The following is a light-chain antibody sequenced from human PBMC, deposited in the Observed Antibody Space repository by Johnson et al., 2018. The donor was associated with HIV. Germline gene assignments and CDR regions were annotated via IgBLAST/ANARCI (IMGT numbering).Light chain of an antibody. CDR1: SSNIGNNY. CDR3: GTWANGLSAYV. J-gene: IGLJ1*01. CDR2: ENN. V-gene: IGLV1-51*02. Sequence: QSVLTQPPSVSAAPGQKVTISCSGSSSNIGNNYVSWYQQLPGTAPKLLIYENNKRPSGIPDRFSGSKSGTSATLGITGLQTGDEADYYCGTWANGLSAYVFGTWTKVTVL.